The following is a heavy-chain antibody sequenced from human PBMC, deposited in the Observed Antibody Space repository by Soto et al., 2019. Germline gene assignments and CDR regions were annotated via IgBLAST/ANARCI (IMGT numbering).Heavy chain of an antibody. CDR1: GGSITTGGSY. J-gene: IGHJ4*02. V-gene: IGHV4-31*03. CDR2: IYYSGNT. Sequence: PSETLSLTCTVSGGSITTGGSYWSWIRQHPGKGLEWIGNIYYSGNTYYYPCLKSRLIISVITSKNQFSLMVDSVDAADTSVYYCSRARFQVLYGKPYFDSWGQGTLVTVSS. CDR3: SRARFQVLYGKPYFDS. D-gene: IGHD2-2*02.